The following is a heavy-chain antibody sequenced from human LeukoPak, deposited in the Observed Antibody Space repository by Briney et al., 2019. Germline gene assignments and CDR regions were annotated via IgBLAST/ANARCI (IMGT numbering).Heavy chain of an antibody. D-gene: IGHD6-13*01. Sequence: PGGSLRLSCAASGFTFSSYSMNWVRQAPGEGLEWVSGISWNSGSIGYADSVKGRFTISRDNAKNSLYLQMNSLRAEDTALYYCAKDIVAAAGAFDYWGQGTLVTVSS. CDR3: AKDIVAAAGAFDY. J-gene: IGHJ4*02. V-gene: IGHV3-9*01. CDR1: GFTFSSYS. CDR2: ISWNSGSI.